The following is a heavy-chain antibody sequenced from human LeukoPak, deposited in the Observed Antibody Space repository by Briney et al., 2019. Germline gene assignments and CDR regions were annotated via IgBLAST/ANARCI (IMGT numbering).Heavy chain of an antibody. Sequence: PGGSLRLSCAASGFTFSSYAMSWVRQAPGKGLEWVSVISGSGGSTYYADSVKGRFTISRDNSKNTLFLQMNRLRPEGAAVYYCAKAPVTTCRGAFCYPFDYWGLGTLVTVSS. CDR2: ISGSGGST. J-gene: IGHJ4*02. V-gene: IGHV3-23*01. CDR1: GFTFSSYA. CDR3: AKAPVTTCRGAFCYPFDY. D-gene: IGHD2-15*01.